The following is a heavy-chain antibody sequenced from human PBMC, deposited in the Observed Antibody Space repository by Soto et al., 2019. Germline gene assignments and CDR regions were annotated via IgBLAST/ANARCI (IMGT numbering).Heavy chain of an antibody. Sequence: GGSLRLSCAASGFTFSGYSMNWVRQAPGKGLEWVSSISSSSSYIYYADSVKGRFTISRDNAKNSLYLQMNSLRAGETAVYYCARDVSGSYSPWGQGTLVTVSS. J-gene: IGHJ5*02. V-gene: IGHV3-21*01. CDR2: ISSSSSYI. CDR1: GFTFSGYS. CDR3: ARDVSGSYSP. D-gene: IGHD1-26*01.